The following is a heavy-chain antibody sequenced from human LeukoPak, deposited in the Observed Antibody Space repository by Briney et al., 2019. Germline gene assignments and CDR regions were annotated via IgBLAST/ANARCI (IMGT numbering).Heavy chain of an antibody. CDR3: ANGSGGGYSGLVY. D-gene: IGHD3-22*01. CDR1: GFTFSTYA. CDR2: ISGSGDTT. J-gene: IGHJ4*02. V-gene: IGHV3-23*01. Sequence: GSLRLSCAVSGFTFSTYATTWVRQAPGKGLEWVSGISGSGDTTNYADSVKGRFTISRDNSKNTLYLQMNSLRVEDTAVYFCANGSGGGYSGLVYWGQGTLAIVSS.